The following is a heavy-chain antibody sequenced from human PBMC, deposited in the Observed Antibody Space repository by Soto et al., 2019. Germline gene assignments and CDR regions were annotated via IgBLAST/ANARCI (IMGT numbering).Heavy chain of an antibody. D-gene: IGHD5-18*01. CDR3: GRDQFSYGPGDAFDI. Sequence: SETLSLTCTVSGGSISSYYWSWIRQPPGKGLEWIGYIYYSGSTNYNPSLKSRVTISVDTSKNQFSLKLSSVTAADTAVYYCGRDQFSYGPGDAFDIWGQGTMVTVSS. CDR1: GGSISSYY. CDR2: IYYSGST. J-gene: IGHJ3*02. V-gene: IGHV4-59*01.